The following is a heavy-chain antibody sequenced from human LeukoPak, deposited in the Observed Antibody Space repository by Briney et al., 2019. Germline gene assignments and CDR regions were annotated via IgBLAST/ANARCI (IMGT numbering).Heavy chain of an antibody. CDR2: VSGSGGGT. V-gene: IGHV3-23*01. CDR1: GFTVNSYA. J-gene: IGHJ4*02. D-gene: IGHD3-3*02. CDR3: AKDRRISHCCFPLDY. Sequence: GGSLRLSCAVSGFTVNSYAMSWVRQAPGKGPEWVSSVSGSGGGTYYADSVKGRFTSSRDNSKNTLYLQMNSLRAEDTAVYYCAKDRRISHCCFPLDYWGQGTLVTVSS.